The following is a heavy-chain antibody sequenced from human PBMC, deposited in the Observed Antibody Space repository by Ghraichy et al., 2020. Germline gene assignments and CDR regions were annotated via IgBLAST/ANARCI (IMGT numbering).Heavy chain of an antibody. CDR1: GYTFTSYD. Sequence: ASVKVSCKASGYTFTSYDINWVRQATGQGLEWMGWMNPNSGNTGYAQKFQGRVTMTRKTSISTAYMELSSLRSEDTAVYYCARGRGVPAAIVWFDPWGQGTLVTVSS. CDR2: MNPNSGNT. J-gene: IGHJ5*02. CDR3: ARGRGVPAAIVWFDP. D-gene: IGHD2-2*01. V-gene: IGHV1-8*01.